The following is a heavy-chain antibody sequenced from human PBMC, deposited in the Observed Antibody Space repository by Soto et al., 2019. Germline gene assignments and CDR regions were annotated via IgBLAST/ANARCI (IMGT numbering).Heavy chain of an antibody. D-gene: IGHD1-1*01. V-gene: IGHV3-66*01. CDR2: IYSAGST. Sequence: SLRLSFAASGFTVSSNYMSWFRQAPGKGLEWVSTIYSAGSTYSADSVKDRFIISRDNAKNRLYLQMSNLRVEDTAVYYCARESVPGWFDPWGQGTLVTVSS. CDR3: ARESVPGWFDP. J-gene: IGHJ5*02. CDR1: GFTVSSNY.